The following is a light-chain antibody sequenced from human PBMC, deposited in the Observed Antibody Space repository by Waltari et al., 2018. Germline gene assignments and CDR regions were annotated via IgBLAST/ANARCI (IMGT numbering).Light chain of an antibody. CDR2: GAS. Sequence: EIVLTQSPGTLSLSPGERATLSCRASQTVDTNYLAWYQQKPGQAPRVLIYGASSRATDIPDRFSGSGSGTDFTLTISRLEPEDFAMYYCQQYNRSPWTFGQGTRVEIK. J-gene: IGKJ1*01. CDR1: QTVDTNY. V-gene: IGKV3-20*01. CDR3: QQYNRSPWT.